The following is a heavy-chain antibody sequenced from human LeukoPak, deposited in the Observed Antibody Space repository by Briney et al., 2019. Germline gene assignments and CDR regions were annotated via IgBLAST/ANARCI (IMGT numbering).Heavy chain of an antibody. D-gene: IGHD6-13*01. CDR3: ARERERYSSSFDP. Sequence: SETLSLTCTVSGGSISSSSYSWSWIRQPPGKGLEWIGYIYYSGSTYYNPSLKSRVTISVDTSKNQFSLKLSSVTAADTAVYYCARERERYSSSFDPWGQGTLVTVSS. J-gene: IGHJ5*02. CDR1: GGSISSSSYS. CDR2: IYYSGST. V-gene: IGHV4-30-4*07.